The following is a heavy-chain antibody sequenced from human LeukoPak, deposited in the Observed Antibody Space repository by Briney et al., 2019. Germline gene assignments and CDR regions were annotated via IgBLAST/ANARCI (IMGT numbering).Heavy chain of an antibody. CDR3: ARDRAVVAATLGLDY. D-gene: IGHD2-15*01. Sequence: ASVKVSCKASGYTFTSYVISWVRQAPGQGLEWMGWISAYNGNTNYAQKLQGRVTMTTDTSTSTAYMELRSLRSDDTAVYYCARDRAVVAATLGLDYWGQGTLVTVSS. J-gene: IGHJ4*02. CDR1: GYTFTSYV. CDR2: ISAYNGNT. V-gene: IGHV1-18*01.